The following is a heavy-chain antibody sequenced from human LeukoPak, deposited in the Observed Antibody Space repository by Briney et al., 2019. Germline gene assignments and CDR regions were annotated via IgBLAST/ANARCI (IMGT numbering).Heavy chain of an antibody. Sequence: ASVKVSCKASGYTFTGYYMHWVRQAPGQGLEWMGWMNPNSGNTGYAQKFQGRVTITRNTSISTAYMELSSLRSEDTAVYYCARTLGYDFWSGPFDYWGQGTLVTVPS. CDR3: ARTLGYDFWSGPFDY. D-gene: IGHD3-3*01. CDR2: MNPNSGNT. V-gene: IGHV1-8*03. CDR1: GYTFTGYY. J-gene: IGHJ4*02.